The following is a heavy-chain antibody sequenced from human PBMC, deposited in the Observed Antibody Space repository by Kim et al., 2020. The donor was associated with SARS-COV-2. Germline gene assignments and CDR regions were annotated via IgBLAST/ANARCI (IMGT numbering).Heavy chain of an antibody. D-gene: IGHD6-19*01. CDR2: TFLRDSKT. CDR1: GYNLTNSW. CDR3: ARISVAGRPGYYYYFYMD. Sequence: GESLKISCTGVGYNLTNSWNGWVRQMPGKGLEWMGITFLRDSKTRYAAAFEGQVTISADKSTATAFLQWSSLKASDTATYFCARISVAGRPGYYYYFYMD. J-gene: IGHJ6*01. V-gene: IGHV5-51*01.